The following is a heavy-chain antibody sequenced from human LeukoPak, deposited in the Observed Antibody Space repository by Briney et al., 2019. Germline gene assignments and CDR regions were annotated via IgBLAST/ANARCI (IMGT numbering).Heavy chain of an antibody. V-gene: IGHV3-23*01. CDR1: GFTFSSYA. Sequence: PGGSLRLSCAASGFTFSSYAMSWVRQAPGKGLEWVSAIIGSGGITYYEDSVKGRFTISRDNSKNTLYLQMNSLRDEDTAVYYCAKLRGVVVVAATNYWGQGTLVTVSS. CDR2: IIGSGGIT. CDR3: AKLRGVVVVAATNY. D-gene: IGHD2-15*01. J-gene: IGHJ4*02.